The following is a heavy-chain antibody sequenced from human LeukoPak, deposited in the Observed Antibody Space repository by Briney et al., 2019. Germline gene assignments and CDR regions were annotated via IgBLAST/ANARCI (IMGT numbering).Heavy chain of an antibody. CDR3: ASQSRYFHREGYQYGMDV. V-gene: IGHV4-39*01. Sequence: PSETLSLTCTVSGASITSSTYYYGWFRQPSGKGLEWIGIVNFSGTTYSSPSLKSRVTVSVDTSKNQFSLKLSSVTAADTAVYYCASQSRYFHREGYQYGMDVWGQGTTVTVSS. D-gene: IGHD3-9*01. CDR2: VNFSGTT. J-gene: IGHJ6*02. CDR1: GASITSSTYY.